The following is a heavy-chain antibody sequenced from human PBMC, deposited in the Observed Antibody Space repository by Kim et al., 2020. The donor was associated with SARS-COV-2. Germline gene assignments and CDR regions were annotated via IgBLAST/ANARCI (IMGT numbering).Heavy chain of an antibody. CDR1: GFTFGDYP. CDR2: ITSKAYGGTT. V-gene: IGHV3-49*03. CDR3: RRGQGVIVGEWYFDY. J-gene: IGHJ4*02. Sequence: GGSLRLSCAGSGFTFGDYPMSWFRQAPGKGPEWVAFITSKAYGGTTHYAAYVEGSFPISRDDSRGIASLQMNILKSDDTAVYHCRRGQGVIVGEWYFDYWGQGTPVTVSS. D-gene: IGHD3-3*01.